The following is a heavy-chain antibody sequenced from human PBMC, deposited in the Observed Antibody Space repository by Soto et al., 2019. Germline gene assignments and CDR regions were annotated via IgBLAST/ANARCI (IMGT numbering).Heavy chain of an antibody. J-gene: IGHJ4*02. CDR2: FIAMLGAP. CDR3: ARGGMANVDY. CDR1: GGTFGSHC. D-gene: IGHD6-13*01. Sequence: GASVKVSCKASGGTFGSHCIDWVRQAPGQGLEWMGGFIAMLGAPTYAKKVQGRATITADESLTSSYLELRSLRSEDTAVYFCARGGMANVDYWGQGTVVTVSS. V-gene: IGHV1-69*13.